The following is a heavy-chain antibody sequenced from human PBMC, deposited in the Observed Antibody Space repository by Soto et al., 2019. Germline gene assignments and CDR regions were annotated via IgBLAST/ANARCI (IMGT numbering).Heavy chain of an antibody. V-gene: IGHV3-53*04. CDR3: ARANVSSSLGLGWFDP. CDR2: IYSGGST. J-gene: IGHJ5*02. CDR1: GFTVSSNY. Sequence: GGSLRLSCAASGFTVSSNYMSWVRQAPGKGLEWVSVIYSGGSTYYADSVKGRFTISRHNSKNTLYLQMNSLRAEDTAVYYCARANVSSSLGLGWFDPWGQGTLVTVSS. D-gene: IGHD6-13*01.